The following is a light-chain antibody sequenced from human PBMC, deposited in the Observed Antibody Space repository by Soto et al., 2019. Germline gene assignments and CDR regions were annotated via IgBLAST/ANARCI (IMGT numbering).Light chain of an antibody. CDR2: GAS. V-gene: IGKV3-15*01. CDR1: QSVSSN. J-gene: IGKJ1*01. Sequence: ELVMTQSPATLSVSPGERATLSCRASQSVSSNLAWYQQKPGQAPRLLIYGASTRATGIPARFSGSGSGTEFTLTIRSLQSEDFAVYYCQQYNNWPPWTFGQGTKVEIK. CDR3: QQYNNWPPWT.